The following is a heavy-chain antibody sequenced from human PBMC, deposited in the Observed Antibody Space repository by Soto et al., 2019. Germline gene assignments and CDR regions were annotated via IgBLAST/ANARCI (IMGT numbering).Heavy chain of an antibody. CDR1: GFTFSDYN. J-gene: IGHJ4*02. D-gene: IGHD5-18*01. Sequence: PGGSLRLSCAASGFTFSDYNINWVRQAPGKGLEWVSYISRSSDTIYYADSVKGRFTISRDNAKSSLYLQMNSLRAEDTAVYYCTRGRYRQLWGDYWGQGTLVTVSS. CDR2: ISRSSDTI. CDR3: TRGRYRQLWGDY. V-gene: IGHV3-48*01.